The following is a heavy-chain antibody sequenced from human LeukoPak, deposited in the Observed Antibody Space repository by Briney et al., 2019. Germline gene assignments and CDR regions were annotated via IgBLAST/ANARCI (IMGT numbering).Heavy chain of an antibody. CDR1: GFTFSNYG. CDR3: ARDQHHYFDY. J-gene: IGHJ4*02. CDR2: ICYDGRNK. Sequence: PGGSLRLSCAASGFTFSNYGIHGVRQAPGKGLGWVAVICYDGRNKYYADSVKGRFTISRDNSTNTLYLQMTRLRADDTAVYYCARDQHHYFDYWGQGTLVTVSS. V-gene: IGHV3-33*01.